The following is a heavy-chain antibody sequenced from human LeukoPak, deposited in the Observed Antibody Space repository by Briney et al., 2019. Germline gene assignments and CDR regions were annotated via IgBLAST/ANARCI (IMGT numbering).Heavy chain of an antibody. D-gene: IGHD6-13*01. Sequence: GGSLRLSCAASGFTFSSYEMNWVRQAPGKGLEWVSYISSSGSTIYYADSVKGRFPISRDTSNKMVYLQMNSLRTEDMAVYYCAKDRAGNSWNFDYWGQGILVAVSS. CDR3: AKDRAGNSWNFDY. J-gene: IGHJ4*02. CDR2: ISSSGSTI. CDR1: GFTFSSYE. V-gene: IGHV3-48*03.